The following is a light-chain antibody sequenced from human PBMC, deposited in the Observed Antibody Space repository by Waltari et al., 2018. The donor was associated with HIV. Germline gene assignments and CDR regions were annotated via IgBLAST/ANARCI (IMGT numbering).Light chain of an antibody. J-gene: IGLJ3*02. CDR1: SSNIGSNS. CDR2: RNE. V-gene: IGLV1-47*01. Sequence: QSVLTQPPSASGTPGQRVTISCSGSSSNIGSNSVYWYRQHPGMAPKVLNYRNEQRPSGVPDRCSASRSGTSASLAISGLRSEDEADYYCAAYDDRLPGLMFGGGTKLTVL. CDR3: AAYDDRLPGLM.